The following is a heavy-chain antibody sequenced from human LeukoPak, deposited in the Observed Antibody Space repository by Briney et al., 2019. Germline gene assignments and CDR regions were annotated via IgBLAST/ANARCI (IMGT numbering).Heavy chain of an antibody. CDR1: GFAFSSDA. CDR3: TKDVSNFIGASDV. D-gene: IGHD2-8*01. CDR2: IDISGDVT. Sequence: GESLKISCAASGFAFSSDAMTWVRQTPGKGLEWVSTIDISGDVTNYADSVKGRFTISRDNSKNTLYLQVNSLRVEDTAIYYCTKDVSNFIGASDVWGQGTMVTVSS. J-gene: IGHJ3*01. V-gene: IGHV3-23*01.